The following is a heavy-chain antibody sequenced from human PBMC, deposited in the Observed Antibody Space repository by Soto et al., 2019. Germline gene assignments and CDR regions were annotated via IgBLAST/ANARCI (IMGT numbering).Heavy chain of an antibody. Sequence: VQLLESGGGLVKPGGSLKLSCAASGFTLSLYTINWVRQAPGKGLEWVSSLGVSDDRLYADSVKGRFTISRDNAKNSLYLEMHGLRAEDTAVYYCARLTGITEIAPLEEDNWGQVTMVTVSS. CDR1: GFTLSLYT. V-gene: IGHV3-21*01. CDR2: LGVSDDR. CDR3: ARLTGITEIAPLEEDN. J-gene: IGHJ4*02. D-gene: IGHD3-16*01.